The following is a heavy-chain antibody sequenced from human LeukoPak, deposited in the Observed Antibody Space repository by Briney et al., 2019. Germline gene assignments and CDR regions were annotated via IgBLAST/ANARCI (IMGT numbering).Heavy chain of an antibody. CDR2: INPSGGST. Sequence: VASVKVSCKASGYTFTSYGISWVRQAPGQGLEWMGIINPSGGSTSYAQKFQGRVTMTRDTSTSTVYMELSSLRSEDTAVYYCARSNIVVVVDQFNWFDPWGQGTLVTVSS. D-gene: IGHD2-15*01. J-gene: IGHJ5*02. CDR1: GYTFTSYG. CDR3: ARSNIVVVVDQFNWFDP. V-gene: IGHV1-46*01.